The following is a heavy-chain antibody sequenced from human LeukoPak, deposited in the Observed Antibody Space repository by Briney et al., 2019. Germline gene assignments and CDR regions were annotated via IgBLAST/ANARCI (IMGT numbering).Heavy chain of an antibody. J-gene: IGHJ4*02. D-gene: IGHD6-13*01. Sequence: ASVKVSCKASGYTFTSYGISWVRQAPGQGLEWMGWISAYNGNTNYAQKLQGRVTMTTDTSTSTAYMELRGLRSDDTAVYYCARDRRRTTSIAAAGTGAYWGQGTLVTVPS. V-gene: IGHV1-18*01. CDR1: GYTFTSYG. CDR3: ARDRRRTTSIAAAGTGAY. CDR2: ISAYNGNT.